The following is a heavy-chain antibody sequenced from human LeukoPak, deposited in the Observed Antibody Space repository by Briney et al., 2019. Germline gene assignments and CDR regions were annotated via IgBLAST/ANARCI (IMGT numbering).Heavy chain of an antibody. CDR2: INHSGST. CDR1: GYAISSGYF. CDR3: ARLPRAGMNFGYYYYYMDV. Sequence: SETLSLTCSVSGYAISSGYFWGWIRQPPGKGLEWIGEINHSGSTNYNPSLKSRVTISVDTSKNQFSLKLSSVTAADTAVYYCARLPRAGMNFGYYYYYMDVWGKGTTVTISS. D-gene: IGHD6-19*01. J-gene: IGHJ6*03. V-gene: IGHV4-38-2*02.